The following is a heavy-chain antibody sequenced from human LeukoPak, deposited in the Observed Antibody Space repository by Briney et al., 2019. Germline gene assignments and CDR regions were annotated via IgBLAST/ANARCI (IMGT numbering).Heavy chain of an antibody. Sequence: GGSLRLSCAASGFTFIDAWMSWVRQAPGKGLEWVGRIKSKAGGGTPDYAAPVKGRFTISRDDSQNTLYVQMDSLTTDDTAVYYYATIRDSSSWAFDYWGQGTLVTVSS. V-gene: IGHV3-15*01. CDR1: GFTFIDAW. J-gene: IGHJ4*02. CDR2: IKSKAGGGTP. CDR3: ATIRDSSSWAFDY. D-gene: IGHD6-13*01.